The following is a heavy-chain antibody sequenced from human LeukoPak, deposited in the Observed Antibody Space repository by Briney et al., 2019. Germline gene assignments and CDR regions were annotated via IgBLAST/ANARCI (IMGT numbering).Heavy chain of an antibody. CDR2: ISYDGSNK. Sequence: GRSLRLSCAASGFTFSSYAMHWVRQAPGKGLEWVAVISYDGSNKYYADSVKGRFTISRDNSKNTLYLQMNSLRAEDTAVYHCARDRWLRFEDYYFDYWGQGTLVTVSS. D-gene: IGHD5-12*01. CDR3: ARDRWLRFEDYYFDY. CDR1: GFTFSSYA. J-gene: IGHJ4*02. V-gene: IGHV3-30*04.